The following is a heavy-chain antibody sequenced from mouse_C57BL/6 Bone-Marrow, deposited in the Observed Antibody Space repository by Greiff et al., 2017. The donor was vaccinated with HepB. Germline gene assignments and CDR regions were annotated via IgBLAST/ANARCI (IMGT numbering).Heavy chain of an antibody. CDR2: SRNKANDYTT. CDR3: ARDGDDGYYVGYFDY. V-gene: IGHV7-1*01. CDR1: GFTFSDFY. D-gene: IGHD2-3*01. Sequence: EVKLVESGGGLVQSGRSLRLSCATSGFTFSDFYMEWVRQAPGKGLEWIAASRNKANDYTTEYSASVKGRFIVSRDTSQSILYLQMNALRAEDTAIYYCARDGDDGYYVGYFDYWGQGTTLTVSS. J-gene: IGHJ2*01.